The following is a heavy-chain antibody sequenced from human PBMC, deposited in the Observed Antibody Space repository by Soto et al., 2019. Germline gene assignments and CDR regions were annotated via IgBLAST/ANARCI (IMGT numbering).Heavy chain of an antibody. CDR2: IRNKVNNYAT. D-gene: IGHD6-19*01. CDR3: TRQIAPPSVAGNYYYYVLDV. V-gene: IGHV3-73*01. Sequence: GGSLRLSCAAYGFTFSGSAMHWVRQASGKGLEWVGRIRNKVNNYATAYAASVKGRFTISRDDSKNTAYLQMNSLKTEDTAVYYCTRQIAPPSVAGNYYYYVLDVWGQGTTVTV. J-gene: IGHJ6*02. CDR1: GFTFSGSA.